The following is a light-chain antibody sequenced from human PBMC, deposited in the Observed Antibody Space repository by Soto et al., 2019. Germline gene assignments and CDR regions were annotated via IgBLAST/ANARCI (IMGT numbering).Light chain of an antibody. Sequence: QSALTQPPSASGSPGQSVTISCIGTSSDVGGYNYVSWYQQHPGKAPKLMIYEVSNRPSGVPDRVSGSKSGNTASLTVSGLQAEDEADYYCSSYAASNNLGVFGGGTQLTVL. CDR3: SSYAASNNLGV. CDR1: SSDVGGYNY. V-gene: IGLV2-8*01. J-gene: IGLJ2*01. CDR2: EVS.